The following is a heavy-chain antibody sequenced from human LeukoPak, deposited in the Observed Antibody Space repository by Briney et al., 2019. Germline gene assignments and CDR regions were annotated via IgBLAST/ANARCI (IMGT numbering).Heavy chain of an antibody. J-gene: IGHJ5*02. Sequence: SDTLSLTCTVSGRSISSSSYYWGWIRQPPGKGLAWFGTIYYSGSTSSNPSLKNLVTISVDTSTNQFYLKRSSVTATDTAVYYCATDEYPYVVVPAANGHWFDPWGQGTLVTVSS. D-gene: IGHD2-2*01. CDR3: ATDEYPYVVVPAANGHWFDP. V-gene: IGHV4-39*07. CDR1: GRSISSSSYY. CDR2: IYYSGST.